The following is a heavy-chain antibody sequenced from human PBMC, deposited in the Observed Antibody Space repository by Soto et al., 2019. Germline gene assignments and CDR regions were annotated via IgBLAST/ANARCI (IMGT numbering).Heavy chain of an antibody. J-gene: IGHJ6*02. Sequence: GSLRLSCLASVFTFSDFAMTWVRHGPGRGLEWVASLDGAGGSTYYAESVMGRFSISRDNSQNTLFLQMKRLTVDDTAIYYCAAPRDEYGSGVSWFTYGMDIWGQGTTVTVSS. CDR1: VFTFSDFA. V-gene: IGHV3-23*01. CDR2: LDGAGGST. CDR3: AAPRDEYGSGVSWFTYGMDI. D-gene: IGHD3-10*01.